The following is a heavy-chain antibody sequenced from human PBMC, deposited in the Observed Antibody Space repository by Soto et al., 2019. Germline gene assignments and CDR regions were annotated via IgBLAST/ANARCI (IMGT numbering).Heavy chain of an antibody. CDR3: AREYYYDSSGIGFDP. Sequence: PGKGLEWIGYIYSSGSPHHNPSLKSRVIISEDRSKNQIYLKLNSVTAADTAVYYCAREYYYDSSGIGFDPWGPGTLVTVSS. J-gene: IGHJ5*02. D-gene: IGHD3-22*01. CDR2: IYSSGSP. V-gene: IGHV4-59*01.